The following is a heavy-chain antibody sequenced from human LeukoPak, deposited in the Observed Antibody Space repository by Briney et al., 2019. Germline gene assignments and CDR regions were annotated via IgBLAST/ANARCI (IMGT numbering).Heavy chain of an antibody. CDR1: GYTFTNYG. V-gene: IGHV1-18*01. CDR2: SSAYNGNT. Sequence: ASVKVSCKASGYTFTNYGITWVRQAPGQGLEWMGWSSAYNGNTNYAQKLQDRVTMTTDTSRTTAYMEPRSLRSDDTAVYYCARGSYLDYWGQGTLVTVSS. J-gene: IGHJ4*02. CDR3: ARGSYLDY.